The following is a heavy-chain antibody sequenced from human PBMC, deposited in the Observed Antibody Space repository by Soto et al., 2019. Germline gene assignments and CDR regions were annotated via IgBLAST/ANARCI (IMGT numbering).Heavy chain of an antibody. V-gene: IGHV1-69*13. CDR1: GGSFSSYA. J-gene: IGHJ3*02. CDR2: IIPIFGTA. Sequence: ASVKVSCKASGGSFSSYAISWVRQAPGQGLEWMGGIIPIFGTANYAQKFQGRVTITADESTSTAYMELSSLRSEDTAVYYCARSSTLTYYYDSSGYYYTFDIWGQGTMVTVSS. CDR3: ARSSTLTYYYDSSGYYYTFDI. D-gene: IGHD3-22*01.